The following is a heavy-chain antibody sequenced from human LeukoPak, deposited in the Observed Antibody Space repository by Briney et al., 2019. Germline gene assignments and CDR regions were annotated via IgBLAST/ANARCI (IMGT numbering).Heavy chain of an antibody. CDR3: ATVGGIYSDY. J-gene: IGHJ4*02. D-gene: IGHD1-26*01. V-gene: IGHV1-69-2*01. CDR2: VDPEDGET. CDR1: GYTFTDYY. Sequence: ASVKVSCKVSGYTFTDYYMHWVQQAPGNGLEWMGLVDPEDGETIYAEKFQGRVTITADTSTDTAYMELSSLRSEDTAVYYCATVGGIYSDYWGQGTLVTVSS.